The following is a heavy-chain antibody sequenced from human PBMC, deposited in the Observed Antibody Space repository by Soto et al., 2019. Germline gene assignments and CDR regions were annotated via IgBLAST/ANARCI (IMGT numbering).Heavy chain of an antibody. D-gene: IGHD1-26*01. CDR2: ISYNGNNK. Sequence: QVQLVESGGGVVQPGRSLRLSCAASGFSISTYALHWVRQAPGKGPEWVAIISYNGNNKHYADSVKGRFTISRDNSKNTVDLQMNSLRVEDTAMYCCARRSFPYSGSPLEPWSDALDIWGQGTMVTVSS. V-gene: IGHV3-30*04. CDR1: GFSISTYA. CDR3: ARRSFPYSGSPLEPWSDALDI. J-gene: IGHJ3*02.